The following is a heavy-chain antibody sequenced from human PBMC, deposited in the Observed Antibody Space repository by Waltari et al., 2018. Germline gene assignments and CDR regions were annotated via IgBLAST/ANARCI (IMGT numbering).Heavy chain of an antibody. CDR1: GGSLNCNSHH. V-gene: IGHV4-39*01. J-gene: IGHJ5*02. CDR2: IYNTGGT. CDR3: ARHITVSGKLIPFAP. Sequence: QMRLQVSDPGRVKASETLSLTCTVSGGSLNCNSHHWGGIRQPPGEGLVGIGSIYNTGGTSYNPSLRRRVTIAIDTSTNEFSLLFTSVTAADPAVYYCARHITVSGKLIPFAPWGRGPLVTVSS. D-gene: IGHD3-3*01.